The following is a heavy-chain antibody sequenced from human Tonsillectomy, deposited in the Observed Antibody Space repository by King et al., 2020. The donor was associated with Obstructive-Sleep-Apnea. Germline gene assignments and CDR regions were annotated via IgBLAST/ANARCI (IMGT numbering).Heavy chain of an antibody. J-gene: IGHJ4*02. Sequence: LQLQESGPGLVKPSQTQSLTCIVSGGSISSGGYYWSWIRQHPGKGLEWIGYIYYSGSTYYNPSLKSRVTISVDTSKNQFSLKLSSVTAADTAVYYCARGGGGSGNYWGQGTLVTVSS. CDR2: IYYSGST. CDR3: ARGGGGSGNY. D-gene: IGHD3-10*01. V-gene: IGHV4-31*03. CDR1: GGSISSGGYY.